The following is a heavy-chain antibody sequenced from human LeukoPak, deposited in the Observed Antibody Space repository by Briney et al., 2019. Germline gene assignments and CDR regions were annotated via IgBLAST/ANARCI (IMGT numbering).Heavy chain of an antibody. CDR3: ARHLPSYCSGGSCHAAFDY. Sequence: SETLSLTCTVSGGSISSYYWSWIWEPPGEGLWWIGYISYSGSTNYNPSLKSRVTISVDTSKNQFALKLSPVTAADTAVYYCARHLPSYCSGGSCHAAFDYWGQGTLVTVSS. V-gene: IGHV4-59*08. J-gene: IGHJ4*02. CDR2: ISYSGST. D-gene: IGHD2-15*01. CDR1: GGSISSYY.